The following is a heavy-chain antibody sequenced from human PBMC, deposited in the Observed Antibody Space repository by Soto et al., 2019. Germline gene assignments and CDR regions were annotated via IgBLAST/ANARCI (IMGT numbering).Heavy chain of an antibody. CDR2: ISPDNGNT. CDR1: GYTFTIYG. CDR3: ARALGYSGYAGMDV. V-gene: IGHV1-18*01. D-gene: IGHD5-12*01. J-gene: IGHJ6*02. Sequence: QVQLVQSGGEVKKPGASVKVSCKASGYTFTIYGINWVRQAPGQGLEWMGWISPDNGNTNYAQKLQGRVTMTTDTSTRTDYMELRSLRSDDTAVYYCARALGYSGYAGMDVWGQGTTVTVSS.